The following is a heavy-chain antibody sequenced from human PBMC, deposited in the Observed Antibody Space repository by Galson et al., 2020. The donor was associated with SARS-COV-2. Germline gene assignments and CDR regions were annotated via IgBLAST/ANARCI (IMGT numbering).Heavy chain of an antibody. CDR2: VSHSGTT. CDR1: GGSISSSAYS. CDR3: ARHQYSGDNLYVFDY. V-gene: IGHV4-39*02. D-gene: IGHD5-12*01. J-gene: IGHJ4*02. Sequence: LSLTCSVSGGSISSSAYSWGWVRQSPDKGLEWIGTVSHSGTTYYNPSLNSRVSRVTISVDTSKNHFSLHLRSVTAADAAVYYCARHQYSGDNLYVFDYWGRGTLVTVSS.